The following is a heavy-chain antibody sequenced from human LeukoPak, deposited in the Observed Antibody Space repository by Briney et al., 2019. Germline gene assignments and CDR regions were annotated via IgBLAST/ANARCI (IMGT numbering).Heavy chain of an antibody. D-gene: IGHD3/OR15-3a*01. J-gene: IGHJ2*01. CDR1: GGTFSSYA. CDR3: ARVGLGIGWYSDL. Sequence: SVKVSCKASGGTFSSYAISWVRQAPGQGLEWMGGIIPIFGTANYAQKFQGRVTITTDESTSTAYMELSSLRTEDTAVYYCARVGLGIGWYSDLWGRGTLVTVFS. CDR2: IIPIFGTA. V-gene: IGHV1-69*05.